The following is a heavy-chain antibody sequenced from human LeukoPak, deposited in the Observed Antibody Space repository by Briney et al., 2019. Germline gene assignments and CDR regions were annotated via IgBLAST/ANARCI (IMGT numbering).Heavy chain of an antibody. D-gene: IGHD2-8*01. V-gene: IGHV3-30*02. J-gene: IGHJ4*02. Sequence: PGGSLRLSCAASGFTFSSYGMHWVRQAPGKGLEWVAFIRYDGSNKYYADSVKGRFTISRDNSKNTLYLQMNSPRAEDTAVYYCAKRYCTNGVCLDFDYWGQGTLVTVSS. CDR3: AKRYCTNGVCLDFDY. CDR2: IRYDGSNK. CDR1: GFTFSSYG.